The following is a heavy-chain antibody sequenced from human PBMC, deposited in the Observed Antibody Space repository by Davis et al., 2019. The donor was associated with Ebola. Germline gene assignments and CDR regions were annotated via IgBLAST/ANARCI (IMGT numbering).Heavy chain of an antibody. Sequence: PGGSLRLSCAASGFIFTNYAMTWVRQAPGRGLEWVSYISSGSGVTTYYADSVRGRFTISRDNAKNSLYLQMNSLRDEDTAVYYCARSSGYGLYWGQGTLVTVSS. J-gene: IGHJ4*02. D-gene: IGHD5-12*01. CDR2: ISSGSGVTT. CDR1: GFIFTNYA. CDR3: ARSSGYGLY. V-gene: IGHV3-48*02.